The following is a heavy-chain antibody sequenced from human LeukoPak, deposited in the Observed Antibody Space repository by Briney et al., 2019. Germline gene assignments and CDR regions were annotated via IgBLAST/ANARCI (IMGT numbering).Heavy chain of an antibody. V-gene: IGHV3-7*01. D-gene: IGHD3-10*01. Sequence: GGSLRLSCAASGFTFSHSWMSWVRQAPGKGLEWVANIREDGSETYYVDSLKGRFTISRDNAKNSLYLQMNSLRAEDTAVYYCARVARLCYYYMDVWGKGTTVTVSS. J-gene: IGHJ6*03. CDR3: ARVARLCYYYMDV. CDR2: IREDGSET. CDR1: GFTFSHSW.